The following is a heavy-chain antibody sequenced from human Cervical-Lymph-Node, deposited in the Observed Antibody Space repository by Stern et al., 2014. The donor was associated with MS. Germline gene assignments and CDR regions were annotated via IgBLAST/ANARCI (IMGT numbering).Heavy chain of an antibody. V-gene: IGHV4-31*03. Sequence: QVQLVESGPGLVKPSQTLSLTCPVSGGSISSDNYYWTWIRQHPGQGLEWIGHISYSGTPYSNPSLKSRVSIAVDTSKNLFSLRLSSVTAADTAVYYCARDHFTTSLDVWGHGTTVTVS. D-gene: IGHD2-2*01. J-gene: IGHJ6*02. CDR3: ARDHFTTSLDV. CDR1: GGSISSDNYY. CDR2: ISYSGTP.